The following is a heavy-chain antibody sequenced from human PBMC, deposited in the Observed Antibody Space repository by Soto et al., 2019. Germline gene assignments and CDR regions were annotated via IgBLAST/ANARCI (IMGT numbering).Heavy chain of an antibody. CDR2: IYYSGST. CDR3: ARLGEGVVSKWIQLCLTFDL. V-gene: IGHV4-39*01. D-gene: IGHD5-18*01. Sequence: SETLSLTCTVSGGSISSSSYYWGWIRQPPGKGLEWIGSIYYSGSTYYNPSLKSRVTISVDTSKNQFSLKLSSVTAADTAVYYCARLGEGVVSKWIQLCLTFDLWVQGTLPT. J-gene: IGHJ4*02. CDR1: GGSISSSSYY.